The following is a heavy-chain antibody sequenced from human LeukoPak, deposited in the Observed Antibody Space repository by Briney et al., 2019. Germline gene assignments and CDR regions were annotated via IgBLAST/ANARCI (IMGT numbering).Heavy chain of an antibody. CDR1: GYTFTSYG. V-gene: IGHV1-18*01. CDR3: ARDDRRYCSGGSCYSGY. CDR2: ISAYNGNT. J-gene: IGHJ4*02. Sequence: ASVKVSCKASGYTFTSYGISWVRQAPGQGLEWMGWISAYNGNTSYAQKLQGRVTMTTDTSTSTAYMELRSLRSDDTAVYYCARDDRRYCSGGSCYSGYWGQGTLVTVSS. D-gene: IGHD2-15*01.